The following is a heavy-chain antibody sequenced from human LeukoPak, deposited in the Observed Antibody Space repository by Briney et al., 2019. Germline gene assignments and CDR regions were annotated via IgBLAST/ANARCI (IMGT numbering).Heavy chain of an antibody. Sequence: GGSLRLSCAASGFTFSSYSMNWVRQAPGKGLEWVSSISSSSSYIYYADSVKGRFTISRDNAKNSLYLQMNSLRAEDTAVYYCARKPGLCSGGSCYEDAFDIWGQGTMVTVSS. CDR2: ISSSSSYI. J-gene: IGHJ3*02. CDR1: GFTFSSYS. CDR3: ARKPGLCSGGSCYEDAFDI. D-gene: IGHD2-15*01. V-gene: IGHV3-21*01.